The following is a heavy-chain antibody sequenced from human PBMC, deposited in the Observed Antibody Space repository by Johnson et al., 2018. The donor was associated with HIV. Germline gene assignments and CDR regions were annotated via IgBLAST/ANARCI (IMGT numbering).Heavy chain of an antibody. CDR3: AKRAATGDDAFDI. CDR1: GFTFSSYG. V-gene: IGHV3-30*02. Sequence: VQLVESGGGVVQPGGSLRLSCAASGFTFSSYGIHWVRQAPGKGLEWVTFIRFDGTKKYYADSVKGRFTISRDDSTNTVHLQISSLRPEDTAVYDCAKRAATGDDAFDIWGQGTMVTVSS. J-gene: IGHJ3*02. CDR2: IRFDGTKK. D-gene: IGHD3-16*01.